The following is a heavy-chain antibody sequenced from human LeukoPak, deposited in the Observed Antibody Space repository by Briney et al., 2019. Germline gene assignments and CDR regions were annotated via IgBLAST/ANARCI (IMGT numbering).Heavy chain of an antibody. J-gene: IGHJ4*02. Sequence: SETLSLTCTVYGGSISSSSYYWGWIRQPRGKGLEGIGRINYGGSTYYNPSLKSRVTLSVDPSKNPFSLKLCAVTAPDTTAYHCARLSRRVYYWGQGTLVTVSS. V-gene: IGHV4-39*01. CDR1: GGSISSSSYY. CDR2: INYGGST. CDR3: ARLSRRVYY.